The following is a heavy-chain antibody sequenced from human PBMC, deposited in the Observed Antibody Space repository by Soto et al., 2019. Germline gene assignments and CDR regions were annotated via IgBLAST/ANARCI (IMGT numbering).Heavy chain of an antibody. CDR3: ARDMRIQVWFGEFADT. CDR1: GFTFSSYA. J-gene: IGHJ1*01. Sequence: QVRLVESGGGVVQPGTSLRLSCAASGFTFSSYAMHWVRQAPGKGLEWVSLISYDGRDKYYADSVKGRFTISRDNSQNTLYLQVNSLRAEDTAVHYCARDMRIQVWFGEFADTWGLGTLVTVSS. D-gene: IGHD3-10*01. V-gene: IGHV3-30*04. CDR2: ISYDGRDK.